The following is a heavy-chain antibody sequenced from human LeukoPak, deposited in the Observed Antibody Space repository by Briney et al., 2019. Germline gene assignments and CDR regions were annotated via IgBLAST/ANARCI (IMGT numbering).Heavy chain of an antibody. Sequence: PGRSLRLSCAASGFTFSSYGMTWVRQTPGKGLEWVAVISYDGRTTYYRDSVKGRFTISRDDSKNTLYLQMSTLRSDDTAVYYCAKDSAYYDSSGDYFDSWGQGTLVTVSS. D-gene: IGHD3-22*01. CDR1: GFTFSSYG. V-gene: IGHV3-30*18. J-gene: IGHJ4*02. CDR2: ISYDGRTT. CDR3: AKDSAYYDSSGDYFDS.